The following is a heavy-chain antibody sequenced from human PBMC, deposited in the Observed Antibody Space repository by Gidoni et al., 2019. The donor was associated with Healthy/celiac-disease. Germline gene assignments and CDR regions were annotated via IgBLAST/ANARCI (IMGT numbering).Heavy chain of an antibody. CDR2: INPNSGGT. V-gene: IGHV1-2*02. Sequence: QVQLVQSGAEVKKPGASVKVSCKASGYTFTGYYMHWVRQAPGQGLEWMGWINPNSGGTNYAQKFQGRVTMTRDTSISTAYMELSRLRSDDTAVYYCARDFGDSSGWYLRRGIFDYWGQGTLVTVSS. D-gene: IGHD6-19*01. CDR1: GYTFTGYY. J-gene: IGHJ4*02. CDR3: ARDFGDSSGWYLRRGIFDY.